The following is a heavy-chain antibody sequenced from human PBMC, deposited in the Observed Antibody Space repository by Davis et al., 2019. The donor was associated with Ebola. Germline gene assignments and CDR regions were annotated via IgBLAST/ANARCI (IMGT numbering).Heavy chain of an antibody. V-gene: IGHV1-2*02. Sequence: ASVKVSCKASGGTFSSYAISWVRQAPGQGLEWMGWINPNSGGTNYAQKFQGRVTMTRDTSISTAYMELSRLRSDDTAVYYCASRTHTNSDLDSWGQGTLVTVSS. J-gene: IGHJ5*01. D-gene: IGHD3-3*01. CDR2: INPNSGGT. CDR3: ASRTHTNSDLDS. CDR1: GGTFSSYA.